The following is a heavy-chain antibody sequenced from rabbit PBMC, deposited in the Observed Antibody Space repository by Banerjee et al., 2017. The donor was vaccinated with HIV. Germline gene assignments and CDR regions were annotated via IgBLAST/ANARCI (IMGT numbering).Heavy chain of an antibody. Sequence: QEQLEESGGGLVKPEGSLTLTCTASGFSFSSGYWICWVRQAPGKGLEWIACIDAGSSGNTVYATWAKGRFTISKTSSTTVTLQMTSLTAADTATYFCVRETETYAAYGGYGYYFNLWGPGTLVTVS. CDR2: IDAGSSGNT. V-gene: IGHV1S45*01. J-gene: IGHJ4*01. CDR1: GFSFSSGYW. CDR3: VRETETYAAYGGYGYYFNL. D-gene: IGHD6-1*01.